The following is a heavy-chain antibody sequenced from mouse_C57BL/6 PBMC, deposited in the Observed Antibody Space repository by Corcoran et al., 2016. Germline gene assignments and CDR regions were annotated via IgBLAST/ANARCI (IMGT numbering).Heavy chain of an antibody. Sequence: EVQLQQSGPELVKPGASVKISCKASGYTFTDYYMNWVKQSHGKSLEWIGDINPNNGGTSYNQKFKGKATLTVAQSTSTAYMELRSLTSEDSAVYYVARGDYWGQGTLVTVSA. V-gene: IGHV1-26*01. CDR2: INPNNGGT. CDR1: GYTFTDYY. J-gene: IGHJ3*01. CDR3: ARGDY.